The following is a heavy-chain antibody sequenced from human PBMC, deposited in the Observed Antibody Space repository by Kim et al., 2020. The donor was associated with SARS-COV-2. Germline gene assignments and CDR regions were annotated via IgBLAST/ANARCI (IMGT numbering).Heavy chain of an antibody. D-gene: IGHD3-22*01. CDR1: GGSISSSNW. J-gene: IGHJ6*02. CDR2: IYHSGST. V-gene: IGHV4-4*02. CDR3: ARSTPIYYDSSGYYDRGYYYYYGMDV. Sequence: SETLSLTCAVSGGSISSSNWWSWVRQPPGKGLEWIGEIYHSGSTNYNPSLKSRVTISVDKSKNQFSLKLSSVTAADTAVYYCARSTPIYYDSSGYYDRGYYYYYGMDVWGQGTTVTVSS.